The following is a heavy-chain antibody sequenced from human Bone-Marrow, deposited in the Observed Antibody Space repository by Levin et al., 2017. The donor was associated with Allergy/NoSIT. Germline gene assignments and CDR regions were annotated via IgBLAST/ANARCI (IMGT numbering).Heavy chain of an antibody. J-gene: IGHJ5*02. Sequence: GASVKVSCKSSGYTFTGNHIHWVRQAPGQGLEWMGWINPNSGATDYAQKFEGRITMTRDTSVNTAYMDLTSLTSDDTAIYYCARQARRLVRWFDLWGQGTLVTVSS. CDR1: GYTFTGNH. CDR3: ARQARRLVRWFDL. CDR2: INPNSGAT. D-gene: IGHD6-6*01. V-gene: IGHV1-2*02.